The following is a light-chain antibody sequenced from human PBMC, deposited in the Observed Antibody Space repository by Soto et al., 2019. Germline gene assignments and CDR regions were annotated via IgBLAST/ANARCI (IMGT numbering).Light chain of an antibody. V-gene: IGLV2-14*01. CDR2: EVS. CDR3: SSYTSSSTPVV. Sequence: QSALTQPASVSGSPGQSITISCTGTGSDVGGYNYVSWYQQHPGKAPKLMIYEVSNRPSGVSNRFSGSKSGNTASLTISGHQAEDEADYYCSSYTSSSTPVVFGGGTQLTVL. CDR1: GSDVGGYNY. J-gene: IGLJ2*01.